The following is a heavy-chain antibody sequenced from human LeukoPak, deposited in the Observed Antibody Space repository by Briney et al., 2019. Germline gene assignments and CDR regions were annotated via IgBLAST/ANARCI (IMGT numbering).Heavy chain of an antibody. V-gene: IGHV3-23*01. Sequence: GGSLRHSCAASGFTFSNYAMSWVRQAPGKGLEWVSTVSGSASNTYYADSVKGRFTISRDNSKTTLYLQMNSLRADDTAVYYCAKGFQTYGELSFDVWGQGTLVAVSS. CDR3: AKGFQTYGELSFDV. D-gene: IGHD4-17*01. J-gene: IGHJ4*02. CDR2: VSGSASNT. CDR1: GFTFSNYA.